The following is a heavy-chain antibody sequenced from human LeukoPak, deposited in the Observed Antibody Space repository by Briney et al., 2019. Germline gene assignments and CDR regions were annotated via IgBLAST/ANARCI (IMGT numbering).Heavy chain of an antibody. D-gene: IGHD3-3*01. J-gene: IGHJ5*02. Sequence: PSETLSLTCTVSGGSISSYYWSWIRQPPGKGLEWTGYIYYSGSTNYNPSLKSRVTISVDTSKNQFSLKLSSVTAADTAVYYCAREGSYDFWSGYPGWFDPWGQGTLVTVSS. CDR2: IYYSGST. CDR3: AREGSYDFWSGYPGWFDP. V-gene: IGHV4-59*01. CDR1: GGSISSYY.